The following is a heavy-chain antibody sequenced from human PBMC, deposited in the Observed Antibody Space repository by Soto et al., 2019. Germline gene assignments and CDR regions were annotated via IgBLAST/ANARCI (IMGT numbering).Heavy chain of an antibody. J-gene: IGHJ5*02. CDR2: ISYDGSNK. CDR1: GFTFSSYG. D-gene: IGHD6-13*01. V-gene: IGHV3-30*03. CDR3: ARDLGYSSSWST. Sequence: PGGSLRLSCAASGFTFSSYGMHWVRQAPGKGLEWVAVISYDGSNKYYADSVEGRFTISRDNSKNTLYLQMNSLRAEDTAVYYCARDLGYSSSWSTWGQGTLVTVSS.